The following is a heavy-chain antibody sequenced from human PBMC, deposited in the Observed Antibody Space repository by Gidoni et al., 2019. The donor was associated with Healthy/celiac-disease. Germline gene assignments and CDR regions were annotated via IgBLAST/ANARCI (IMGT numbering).Heavy chain of an antibody. CDR2: ISGSGGST. J-gene: IGHJ4*02. D-gene: IGHD6-13*01. CDR1: GFPFSSYA. V-gene: IGHV3-23*01. Sequence: EVQLLESGGGLVQPGRSLRLSCAASGFPFSSYAMSWVRQAPGKGLEWVAAISGSGGSTYYADSVKGRFTISRDNSKNTLYLQMNSLRAEDTAVYYCARHYSSSWYYFDYWGQGTLVTVSS. CDR3: ARHYSSSWYYFDY.